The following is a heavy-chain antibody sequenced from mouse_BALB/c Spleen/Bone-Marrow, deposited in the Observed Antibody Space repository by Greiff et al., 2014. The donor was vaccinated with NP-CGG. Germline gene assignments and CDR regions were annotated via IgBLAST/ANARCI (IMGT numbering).Heavy chain of an antibody. V-gene: IGHV5-6-5*01. Sequence: VQLKESGGGLVKPGGSLKLSCAASGFTFSSYAMSWVRQTPGKRLEWVASISSGGSTYYPDSVKGRFTISRDNARNILYLQMSSLRSEDTAMYYCAREGGTTAHYYAMDYWGQGTSVTVSS. CDR2: ISSGGST. J-gene: IGHJ4*01. CDR3: AREGGTTAHYYAMDY. D-gene: IGHD1-2*01. CDR1: GFTFSSYA.